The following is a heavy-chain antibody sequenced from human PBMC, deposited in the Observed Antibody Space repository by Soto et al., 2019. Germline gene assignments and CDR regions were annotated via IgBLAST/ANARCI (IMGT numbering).Heavy chain of an antibody. D-gene: IGHD6-19*01. J-gene: IGHJ4*02. CDR1: GYSFTSYW. Sequence: GESLKISCKGSGYSFTSYWIGWVRQMPVKGLEWMGIIYPGDSDTRYSPSFQGQVTISADKSISTAYLQWSSLKASDTAMYYCARRPIAVAGTYYFDYWGQGTLVTVSS. V-gene: IGHV5-51*01. CDR2: IYPGDSDT. CDR3: ARRPIAVAGTYYFDY.